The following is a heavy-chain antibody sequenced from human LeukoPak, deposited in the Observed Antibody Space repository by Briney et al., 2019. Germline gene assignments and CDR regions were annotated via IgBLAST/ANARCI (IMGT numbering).Heavy chain of an antibody. J-gene: IGHJ4*02. CDR1: GFTFSSYS. D-gene: IGHD5-18*01. V-gene: IGHV3-21*01. Sequence: GGSLRLSCAASGFTFSSYSMNWVRQAPGKGLEWVSSISSSSYIYYADSVKGRFTISRDNAKNSLYLQMNSLRAEDTAVYYCARADIYRYGPMYYWGQGTLVTVSS. CDR3: ARADIYRYGPMYY. CDR2: ISSSSYI.